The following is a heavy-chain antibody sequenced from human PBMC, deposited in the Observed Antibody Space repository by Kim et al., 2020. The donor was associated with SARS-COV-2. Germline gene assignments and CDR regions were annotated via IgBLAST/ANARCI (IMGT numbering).Heavy chain of an antibody. D-gene: IGHD2-21*01. CDR3: LQADCGGGICHPTD. V-gene: IGHV3-73*01. CDR1: GFTFSGSA. Sequence: GGSLRLSCAASGFTFSGSALHWVRQASGKGLEWVGRITIKTWSYATAYAASVKGRFAISRDDSLNMAYLQMDSLKTDDTAVYYCLQADCGGGICHPTDWG. CDR2: ITIKTWSYAT. J-gene: IGHJ1*01.